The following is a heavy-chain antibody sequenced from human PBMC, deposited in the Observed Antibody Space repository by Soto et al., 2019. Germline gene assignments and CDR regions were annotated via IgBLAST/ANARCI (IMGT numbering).Heavy chain of an antibody. D-gene: IGHD3-10*01. CDR1: GFTFSSYA. Sequence: GGSLRLSCAASGFTFSSYAMSWVRQAPGKGLEWVSAISGSGGSTYYADSVKGRFTISRDNSKETLYLQMNSLRAEATAVYYCAKLPLGPIGHTNWFDPWGQGTLVTVSS. V-gene: IGHV3-23*01. CDR3: AKLPLGPIGHTNWFDP. J-gene: IGHJ5*02. CDR2: ISGSGGST.